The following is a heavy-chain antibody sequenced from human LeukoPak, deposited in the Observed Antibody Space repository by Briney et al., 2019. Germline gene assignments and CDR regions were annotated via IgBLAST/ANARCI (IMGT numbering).Heavy chain of an antibody. J-gene: IGHJ4*02. Sequence: SETLSLTCAVYGGSFSGYYWSWIRQPPGKGLEWIGEINHSGSTNYNPSLKSRVTISVDTSKNQFSLKLSSVTAADTAVYYCARHLYTAMAADYWGQGTLVTVSS. V-gene: IGHV4-34*01. CDR1: GGSFSGYY. CDR2: INHSGST. CDR3: ARHLYTAMAADY. D-gene: IGHD5-18*01.